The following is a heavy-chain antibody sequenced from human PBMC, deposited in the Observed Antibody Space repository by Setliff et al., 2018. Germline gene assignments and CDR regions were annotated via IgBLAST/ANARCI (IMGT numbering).Heavy chain of an antibody. Sequence: ASVKVSCKASGNRFTDYFLHWVRQAPGQGLEWMGWINPNSGDTHSAQKFQGRVTMTRDTSINTAYMELSSLTSDDTAVYYCARKGGGPRGYAFDIWGQGTMVTVSS. CDR2: INPNSGDT. J-gene: IGHJ3*02. D-gene: IGHD3-16*01. CDR3: ARKGGGPRGYAFDI. CDR1: GNRFTDYF. V-gene: IGHV1-2*02.